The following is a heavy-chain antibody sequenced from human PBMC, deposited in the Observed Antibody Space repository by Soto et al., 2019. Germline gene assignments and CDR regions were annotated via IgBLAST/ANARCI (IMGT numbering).Heavy chain of an antibody. CDR2: INHSGST. V-gene: IGHV4-34*01. Sequence: SETLSLTCAVYGGSFSGYYWSWIRQPPGKGLEWIGEINHSGSTNYNPSLKSRVTISVDTSKNQFSLKLSSVTAADTAVYYCARGGLMVNAIGAYWFDPWGQGTLVTVSS. CDR3: ARGGLMVNAIGAYWFDP. CDR1: GGSFSGYY. J-gene: IGHJ5*02. D-gene: IGHD2-8*01.